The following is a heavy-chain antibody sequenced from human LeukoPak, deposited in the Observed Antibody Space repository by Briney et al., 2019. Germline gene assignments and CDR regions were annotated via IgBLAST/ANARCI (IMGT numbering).Heavy chain of an antibody. J-gene: IGHJ4*02. CDR1: GGPISSYY. D-gene: IGHD3-22*01. Sequence: SETLSLTCTVSGGPISSYYWSWIRQPPGKGPEWIGYIYYSGSTNYNPSLKSRVTISVDTSKNQFSLKLSSVTAADTAVYYCARQRATYYYDSSGYQFDYWGQGTLVTVSS. V-gene: IGHV4-59*08. CDR3: ARQRATYYYDSSGYQFDY. CDR2: IYYSGST.